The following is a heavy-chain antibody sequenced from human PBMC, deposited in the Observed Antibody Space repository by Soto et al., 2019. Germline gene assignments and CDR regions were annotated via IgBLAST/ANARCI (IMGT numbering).Heavy chain of an antibody. D-gene: IGHD6-19*01. V-gene: IGHV4-38-2*02. J-gene: IGHJ4*02. CDR1: GYSISSGYY. CDR3: ARQLLSSDYFYYFDY. Sequence: PWETLSLTCTVSGYSISSGYYWGWIRQPPGKGLEWIGSIYHSGSSYYNPSLKSRVTILVDTSKNQFSLELSSVTAADTAVYNCARQLLSSDYFYYFDYWGQGALVTVSS. CDR2: IYHSGSS.